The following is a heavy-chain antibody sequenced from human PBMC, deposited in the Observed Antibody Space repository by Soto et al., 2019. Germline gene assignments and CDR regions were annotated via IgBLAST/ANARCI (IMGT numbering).Heavy chain of an antibody. Sequence: SETLSLTCDVSGASISSYYWSWIRQPPGKGLEWIGYIYYSGNTNYNPSLKSRATMSVDTSKNQFSLNLTSVTAADTAVYFCARASYGSGNYYAPYYFYAMDVWGHGTTVTVSS. CDR3: ARASYGSGNYYAPYYFYAMDV. J-gene: IGHJ6*02. CDR2: IYYSGNT. CDR1: GASISSYY. D-gene: IGHD3-10*01. V-gene: IGHV4-59*01.